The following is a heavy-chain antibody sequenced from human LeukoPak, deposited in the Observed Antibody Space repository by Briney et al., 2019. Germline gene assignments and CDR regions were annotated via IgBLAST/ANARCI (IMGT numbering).Heavy chain of an antibody. Sequence: GESLKISCQVSGYTFTSHWISWVRRMPGKGREWMGKIDPSDSYTKYSPSFQGHVTISTDKSINTAYLQWSSLKASDTAMYYCARHVGITSPSDYWGQGTLVTVSS. CDR1: GYTFTSHW. CDR2: IDPSDSYT. D-gene: IGHD1-26*01. CDR3: ARHVGITSPSDY. J-gene: IGHJ4*02. V-gene: IGHV5-10-1*01.